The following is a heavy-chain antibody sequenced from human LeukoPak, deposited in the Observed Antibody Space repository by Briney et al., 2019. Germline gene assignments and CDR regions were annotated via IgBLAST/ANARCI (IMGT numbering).Heavy chain of an antibody. D-gene: IGHD2-2*01. CDR2: ITDNGAHT. Sequence: PGGSLRLSCAASGFTISNSAMTWVRQAPGKGLGWVSTITDNGAHTFYADSVKGRFTISRDTSENTLYLQMNSLRADDTAVYYCATVGGSCSSSNCFAYFAYWGQGTLLTVSS. V-gene: IGHV3-23*01. CDR1: GFTISNSA. CDR3: ATVGGSCSSSNCFAYFAY. J-gene: IGHJ4*02.